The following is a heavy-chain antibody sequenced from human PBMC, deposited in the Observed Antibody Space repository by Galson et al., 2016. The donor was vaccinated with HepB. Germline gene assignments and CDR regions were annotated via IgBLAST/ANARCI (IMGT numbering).Heavy chain of an antibody. CDR3: ARDMGYCSSTSCYVTAFDM. CDR1: GYTVTTYA. V-gene: IGHV7-4-1*02. D-gene: IGHD2-2*01. J-gene: IGHJ3*02. Sequence: SVKVSCKASGYTVTTYAMNWVRQAPGQGLEWMGWINTNTGKSTYAQGFTGRFAFSLDTSVTTTYLQISGLKAEDTAVYYCARDMGYCSSTSCYVTAFDMWGQGTMITVSA. CDR2: INTNTGKS.